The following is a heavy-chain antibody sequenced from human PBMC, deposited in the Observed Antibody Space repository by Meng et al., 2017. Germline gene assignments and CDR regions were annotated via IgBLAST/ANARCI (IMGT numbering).Heavy chain of an antibody. CDR1: GGSTSSSNW. J-gene: IGHJ4*02. D-gene: IGHD6-19*01. Sequence: QMQLQESGPGLLKPSGTLSLTCAVSGGSTSSSNWWSWVRQHPGKGLEWIGEIYHSGSTNYNPSLKSRVTISVDKSKNQFSLKLSSVTAADTAVYYCARGRYSSGWDRFDYWGQGTLVTVSS. V-gene: IGHV4-4*02. CDR2: IYHSGST. CDR3: ARGRYSSGWDRFDY.